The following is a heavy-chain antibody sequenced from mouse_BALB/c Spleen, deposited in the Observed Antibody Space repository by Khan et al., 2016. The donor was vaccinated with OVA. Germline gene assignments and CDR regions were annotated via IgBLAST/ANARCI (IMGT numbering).Heavy chain of an antibody. CDR2: INYSGNT. V-gene: IGHV3-2*02. D-gene: IGHD2-5*01. J-gene: IGHJ4*01. Sequence: VQLKQSGPGLVKPSQSLSLTCTVTGYSITSDYAWNWIRQFPGNKLEWMGYINYSGNTSYNPSLKSRISITRDTSKNQFFLLLNSVTTEDTATYYCANYSNYHYYAMDYWGQGTSVTVSS. CDR3: ANYSNYHYYAMDY. CDR1: GYSITSDYA.